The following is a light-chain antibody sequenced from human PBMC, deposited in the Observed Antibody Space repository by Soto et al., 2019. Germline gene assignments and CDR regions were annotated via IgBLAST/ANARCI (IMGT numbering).Light chain of an antibody. CDR1: NIGGKG. CDR3: QVWDSGSAHVV. J-gene: IGLJ2*01. V-gene: IGLV3-21*04. CDR2: SDT. Sequence: SYELTQPPSVSVAPGKTASISCGGNNIGGKGVHCYQQKPGQAPVLVIYSDTDLPPVIPERFSGSNSANLATLTISRVEAGDEADYYCQVWDSGSAHVVFGGGTTLTVL.